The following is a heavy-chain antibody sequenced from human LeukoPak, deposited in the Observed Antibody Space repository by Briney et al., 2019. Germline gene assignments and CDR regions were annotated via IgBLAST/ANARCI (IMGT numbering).Heavy chain of an antibody. CDR2: IRPHSDDT. J-gene: IGHJ6*02. D-gene: IGHD3-10*01. CDR1: GYNFYTFG. CDR3: ARDRGGFGDPNYYYYGMDV. V-gene: IGHV1-18*01. Sequence: ASVKVSCKTSGYNFYTFGISWVRQAPGQGLEWMGWIRPHSDDTNYAPVLHDRVTMTRDTSTFTAYMELRSLRSDDTAVYYCARDRGGFGDPNYYYYGMDVWGQGTTVTVSS.